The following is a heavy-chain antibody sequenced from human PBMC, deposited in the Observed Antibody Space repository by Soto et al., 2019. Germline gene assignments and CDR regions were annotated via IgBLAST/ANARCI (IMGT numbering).Heavy chain of an antibody. D-gene: IGHD3-10*01. J-gene: IGHJ5*02. V-gene: IGHV3-23*01. CDR3: ANKFFSGSGSYRGWFAP. CDR1: GFTFSSYA. Sequence: EVQLLESGGGLVQPGGSLRLSCAASGFTFSSYAMNWVRQAPGKGLEWVSIISGSGDSTYYADSVKGRFTISRDNTKNSLYLQMNSLRAADTAVYYCANKFFSGSGSYRGWFAPWGQGTLVTVSS. CDR2: ISGSGDST.